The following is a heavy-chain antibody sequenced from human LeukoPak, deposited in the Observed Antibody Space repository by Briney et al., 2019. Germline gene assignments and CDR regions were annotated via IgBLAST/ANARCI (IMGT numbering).Heavy chain of an antibody. Sequence: SETLSLTCAVYGGSFRGYYWTWIRQPPGKGLEWIGEINYSGGTNYNPSLKSRVTVSVDTSKNQFSLKLSPVTAADTAVYSCARVPISTTARGYFDYWGQGTLVTVSS. D-gene: IGHD4-17*01. CDR3: ARVPISTTARGYFDY. J-gene: IGHJ4*02. V-gene: IGHV4-34*01. CDR2: INYSGGT. CDR1: GGSFRGYY.